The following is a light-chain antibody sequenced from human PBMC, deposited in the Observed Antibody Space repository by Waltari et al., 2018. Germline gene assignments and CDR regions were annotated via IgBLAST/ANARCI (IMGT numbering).Light chain of an antibody. CDR2: KAS. J-gene: IGKJ5*01. CDR3: QHYNSYSPIT. V-gene: IGKV1-5*03. Sequence: DIQMTQSPSTLSASIGDRVTITCLASQSISGWLAWYQQKPGKAPKLLVFKASNLQSGVPSMFSGSGSGTDFTLTISSLQPDDFATYYCQHYNSYSPITFGQGTRLEIK. CDR1: QSISGW.